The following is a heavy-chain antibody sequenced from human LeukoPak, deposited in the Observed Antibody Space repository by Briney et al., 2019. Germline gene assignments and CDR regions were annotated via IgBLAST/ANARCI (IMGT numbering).Heavy chain of an antibody. J-gene: IGHJ5*02. D-gene: IGHD2/OR15-2a*01. Sequence: PGGSLRLSCAASGFTFSSYAMSWVRQAPGKGLEWVSAISGSGDSTYYADSVKGRFTISRDNSKNTLHLQMNSLRAEDTAVYFCAKAAAPGVVIRWFDPWGQGTLVSVSS. V-gene: IGHV3-23*01. CDR2: ISGSGDST. CDR3: AKAAAPGVVIRWFDP. CDR1: GFTFSSYA.